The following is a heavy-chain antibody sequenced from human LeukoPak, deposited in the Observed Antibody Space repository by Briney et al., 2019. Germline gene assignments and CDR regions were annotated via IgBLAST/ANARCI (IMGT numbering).Heavy chain of an antibody. D-gene: IGHD6-19*01. V-gene: IGHV3-23*01. CDR3: AKGGWLDD. Sequence: GGSLRLSCAASGFNFNKYDMTWARQAPGKGLEWVSTITGRSDKTYYTDSVKGRFVTSRDNSKDTLYLQMNSLRAEDTALYYCAKGGWLDDLGQGALATVSS. CDR2: ITGRSDKT. CDR1: GFNFNKYD. J-gene: IGHJ4*02.